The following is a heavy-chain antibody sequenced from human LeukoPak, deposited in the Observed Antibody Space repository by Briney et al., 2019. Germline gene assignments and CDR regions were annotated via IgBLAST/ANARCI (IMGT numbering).Heavy chain of an antibody. Sequence: PGGSLRLSCAASGFTFSSNWMHWVRQAPGKGLVWVSRINTDGSSTSYADSVKGRFAISRDNAKNTLYLQMNSLRAEDTAVYYCARVRSSGREFDYWGQGTLVTVSS. D-gene: IGHD6-19*01. CDR3: ARVRSSGREFDY. V-gene: IGHV3-74*01. CDR2: INTDGSST. J-gene: IGHJ4*02. CDR1: GFTFSSNW.